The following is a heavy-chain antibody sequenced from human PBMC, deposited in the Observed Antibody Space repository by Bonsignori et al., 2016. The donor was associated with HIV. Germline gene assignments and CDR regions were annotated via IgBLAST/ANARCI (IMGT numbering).Heavy chain of an antibody. Sequence: WIRQPPGKGLEWIGYIYYSGSTYYNPSLKSRVTISVDTSKNQFSLKLSSVTAADTAVYYCASLIYGDYGSWFDPWGQGTLVTVSS. D-gene: IGHD4-17*01. V-gene: IGHV4-30-4*01. CDR3: ASLIYGDYGSWFDP. J-gene: IGHJ5*02. CDR2: IYYSGST.